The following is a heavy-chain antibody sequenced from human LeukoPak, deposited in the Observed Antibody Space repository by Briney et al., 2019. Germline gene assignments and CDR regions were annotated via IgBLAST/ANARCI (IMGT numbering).Heavy chain of an antibody. J-gene: IGHJ5*02. CDR2: IWYDGSNK. D-gene: IGHD3-10*01. V-gene: IGHV3-33*01. Sequence: GRSLRLSCAASGFTFSSYGMHWVRQAPGKGLEWVAVIWYDGSNKYYADSVKGRFTISRDNSKNTLYLQMSSLRAEDTAVYYCARDNGITMAGRNWFDPWGQGTLVTVSS. CDR1: GFTFSSYG. CDR3: ARDNGITMAGRNWFDP.